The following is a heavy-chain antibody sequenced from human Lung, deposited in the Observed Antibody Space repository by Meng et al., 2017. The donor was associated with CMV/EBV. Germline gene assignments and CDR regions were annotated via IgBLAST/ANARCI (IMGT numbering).Heavy chain of an antibody. D-gene: IGHD6-19*01. CDR3: ARGNGWRFDY. CDR2: ININTGNP. J-gene: IGHJ4*02. V-gene: IGHV7-4-1*01. CDR1: GYTFNSSS. Sequence: KPGASWKSSFPAAGYTFNSSSMNWVLPAPGQGLEWMVWININTGNPTYAQGFTGRFVFSLDTSVSTAYLQIDSLKADDTAVYYCARGNGWRFDYWGQGTLVTVSS.